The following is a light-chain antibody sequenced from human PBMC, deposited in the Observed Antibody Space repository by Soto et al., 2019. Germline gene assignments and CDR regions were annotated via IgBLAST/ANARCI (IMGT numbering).Light chain of an antibody. V-gene: IGLV1-51*01. Sequence: QSVLTQPPSVSAAPGEKVTISCSGSSSNIAKNYVFWYQQFPRTAPKLLIYDDNKRPSGIPDRFSGSKSGTSATLGITGLQTGDEAESYCGTWDTSLSVVLFGGGTKVTVL. CDR2: DDN. J-gene: IGLJ2*01. CDR1: SSNIAKNY. CDR3: GTWDTSLSVVL.